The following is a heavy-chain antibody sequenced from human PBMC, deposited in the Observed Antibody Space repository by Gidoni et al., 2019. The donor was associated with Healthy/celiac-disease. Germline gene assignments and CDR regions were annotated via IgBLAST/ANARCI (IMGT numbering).Heavy chain of an antibody. CDR1: RFTFSSYA. J-gene: IGHJ4*02. CDR3: AKDHSSSWYGGDY. D-gene: IGHD6-13*01. V-gene: IGHV3-30*18. Sequence: QVQLVESGGVVVEPGRSLRLSSSASRFTFSSYAMLWVRQDPGTGLGGVAVITYDGSNKYYADSVKGRFTISRDNSKNTLYLQMNSLRAEDTAVYYCAKDHSSSWYGGDYWGQGTLVTVSS. CDR2: ITYDGSNK.